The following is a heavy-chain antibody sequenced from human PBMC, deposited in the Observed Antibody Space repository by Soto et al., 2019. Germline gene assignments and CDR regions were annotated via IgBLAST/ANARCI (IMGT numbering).Heavy chain of an antibody. V-gene: IGHV4-31*03. Sequence: QVQLQESGPGLVKPSQTLSLTCTVSGGSISSGGYYWSWIRQHPGKGLEWIGYIYYSGSTYYNPSLKSRVTISVDTSKNQFSLKLSSVTAADTAVYYCARDRGLRYCSGGSCYPWYFDLWGRGTLVTVSS. CDR1: GGSISSGGYY. J-gene: IGHJ2*01. CDR2: IYYSGST. CDR3: ARDRGLRYCSGGSCYPWYFDL. D-gene: IGHD2-15*01.